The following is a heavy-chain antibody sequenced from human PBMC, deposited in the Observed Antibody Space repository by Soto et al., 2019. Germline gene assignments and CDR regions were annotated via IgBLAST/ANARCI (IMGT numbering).Heavy chain of an antibody. CDR2: IYYSGST. J-gene: IGHJ4*02. D-gene: IGHD6-6*01. Sequence: SEPLCVTCTVAGGSSSSLGYCWSWIRQHPGKGLEWIGYIYYSGSTYYNPSLKSRVTISVDTSKNQFSLKLSSVTAADTAVYYCASNYSSTSPVDYWGQGTPVTGFS. CDR3: ASNYSSTSPVDY. V-gene: IGHV4-31*03. CDR1: GGSSSSLGYC.